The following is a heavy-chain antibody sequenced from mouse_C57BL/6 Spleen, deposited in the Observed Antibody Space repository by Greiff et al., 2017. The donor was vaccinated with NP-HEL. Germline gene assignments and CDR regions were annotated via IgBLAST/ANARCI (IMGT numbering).Heavy chain of an antibody. D-gene: IGHD1-1*01. J-gene: IGHJ2*01. CDR1: GYTFTDYN. Sequence: EVQLQQSGPELVKPGASVKMSCKASGYTFTDYNMHWVKQSHGQSLEWIGYINPNNGGTSYNQKFKGKATLTVTKSSSTAYMELRSLTSEDSAVYYCARRLITTAMDYWGHGTTLTVPS. CDR2: INPNNGGT. V-gene: IGHV1-22*01. CDR3: ARRLITTAMDY.